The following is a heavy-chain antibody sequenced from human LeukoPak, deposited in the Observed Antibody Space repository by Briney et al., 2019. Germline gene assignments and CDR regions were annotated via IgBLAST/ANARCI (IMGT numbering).Heavy chain of an antibody. CDR1: EYTFTSNY. Sequence: GASVKVSCKASEYTFTSNYIHWVRQAPGQGLEWMGMIYPRDGSTSYAQKFQGRVTVTRDTSTSTVHMELSGLRSEDTAVNYCARDQEGFDYWGQGTLVTVSS. CDR2: IYPRDGST. CDR3: ARDQEGFDY. V-gene: IGHV1-46*01. J-gene: IGHJ4*02.